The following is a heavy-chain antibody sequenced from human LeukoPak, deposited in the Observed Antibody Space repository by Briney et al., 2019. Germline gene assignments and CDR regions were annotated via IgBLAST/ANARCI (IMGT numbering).Heavy chain of an antibody. CDR2: ISSSGSTI. D-gene: IGHD6-13*01. V-gene: IGHV3-11*01. CDR3: ASSSSWYYYYYGMDV. CDR1: GFTFSDYY. J-gene: IGHJ6*02. Sequence: PGGFLRLSCAASGFTFSDYYMSWIRQAPGKGLEWVSYISSSGSTIYYADSVKGRFTISRDNAKNSLYLQMNSLRAEDTAVYYCASSSSWYYYYYGMDVWGQGTTVTVSS.